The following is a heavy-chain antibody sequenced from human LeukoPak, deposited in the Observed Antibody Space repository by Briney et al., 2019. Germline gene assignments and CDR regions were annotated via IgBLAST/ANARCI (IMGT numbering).Heavy chain of an antibody. V-gene: IGHV3-11*01. D-gene: IGHD3-9*01. CDR2: ISSSGSTI. CDR3: ASAQRRGVLRYFDWLFNY. J-gene: IGHJ4*02. Sequence: GGSLRLSCAASGFTFSDYYMSWIRQAPGKGLEWVSYISSSGSTIYYADSVKGRFTISRDNAKNSLYLQMNSLRAEDTAVYYCASAQRRGVLRYFDWLFNYWGQGTLVTVSS. CDR1: GFTFSDYY.